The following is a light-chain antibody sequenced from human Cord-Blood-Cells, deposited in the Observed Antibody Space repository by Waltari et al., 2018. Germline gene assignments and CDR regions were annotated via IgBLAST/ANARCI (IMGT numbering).Light chain of an antibody. CDR2: EAS. J-gene: IGKJ4*01. CDR3: QQYDNLLLT. Sequence: DIQMTQSPSSLSASVGDRVTITCQASPDISNYLNWYQQKPGKAPKLLIYEASNLETGVPSRFSGSGSGTDFTFTISSLQPEEIATYYCQQYDNLLLTFGGGTKVEIK. CDR1: PDISNY. V-gene: IGKV1-33*01.